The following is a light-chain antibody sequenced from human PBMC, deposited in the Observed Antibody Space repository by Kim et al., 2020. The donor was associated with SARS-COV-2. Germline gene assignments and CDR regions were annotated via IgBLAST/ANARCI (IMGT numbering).Light chain of an antibody. CDR2: KVS. CDR1: QSLVHSDGNTY. CDR3: MQSTLRPPYT. J-gene: IGKJ2*01. Sequence: DVVMTQSPLSLPVTLGQPASISCRSSQSLVHSDGNTYLNWFQQRTGQSPRRLIYKVSKRDSGVPDRFSGSGSGTDFTLKISRVEAEDVGVYYCMQSTLRPPYTFGQGTKLEIK. V-gene: IGKV2-30*02.